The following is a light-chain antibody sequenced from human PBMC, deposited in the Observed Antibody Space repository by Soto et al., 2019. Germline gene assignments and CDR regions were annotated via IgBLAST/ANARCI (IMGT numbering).Light chain of an antibody. CDR1: QSVSSRS. Sequence: EIVMTQSPGTLSLSPGERATLSCRASQSVSSRSLAWYQQKPGQAPRLLIYGASSRATDIPDRFSGSRSETDLNGIISRLEHGDCAVYGCQQYGRSQLTFGGGNKV. CDR2: GAS. V-gene: IGKV3-20*01. CDR3: QQYGRSQLT. J-gene: IGKJ4*01.